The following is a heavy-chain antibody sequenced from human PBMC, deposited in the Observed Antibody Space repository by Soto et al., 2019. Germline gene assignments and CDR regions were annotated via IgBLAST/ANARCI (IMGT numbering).Heavy chain of an antibody. Sequence: SETLSRTCTVSGGSKSSGDYYWTWIRQPPGKGLEWIGHIYGSGSTDYNPSLKSRVTISADTSKNQFSLKLTSVTAADTAVYYCARSTMYGPDYWGQGTLVTVSS. CDR2: IYGSGST. J-gene: IGHJ4*02. V-gene: IGHV4-30-4*01. D-gene: IGHD5-12*01. CDR1: GGSKSSGDYY. CDR3: ARSTMYGPDY.